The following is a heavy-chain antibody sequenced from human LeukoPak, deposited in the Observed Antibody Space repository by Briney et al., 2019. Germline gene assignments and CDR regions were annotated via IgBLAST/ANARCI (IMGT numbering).Heavy chain of an antibody. J-gene: IGHJ4*02. D-gene: IGHD5-18*01. CDR1: GFTFSSFA. Sequence: GRSLRLSCATSGFTFSSFAMHWVRQAPGKGLEWVSTISNSRDVHYSDSVKGRFTISRDNARNSLYLQMNSLRDEDTAVYYCTRDGLHTAHFDYWGQGTLVSVSS. CDR2: ISNSRDV. CDR3: TRDGLHTAHFDY. V-gene: IGHV3-48*02.